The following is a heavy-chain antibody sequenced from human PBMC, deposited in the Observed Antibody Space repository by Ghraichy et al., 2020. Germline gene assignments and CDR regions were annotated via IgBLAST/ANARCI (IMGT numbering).Heavy chain of an antibody. J-gene: IGHJ3*02. D-gene: IGHD5-18*01. CDR3: ARQRGVLTWIQLWLPDRAFDI. Sequence: SETLSLTCTVSGGSISSSSYYWGWIRQPPGKGLEWIGSIYYSGSTYYNPSLKSRVTISVDTSKNQFSLKLSSVTAADTAVYYCARQRGVLTWIQLWLPDRAFDIWGQGTMVTVSS. V-gene: IGHV4-39*01. CDR2: IYYSGST. CDR1: GGSISSSSYY.